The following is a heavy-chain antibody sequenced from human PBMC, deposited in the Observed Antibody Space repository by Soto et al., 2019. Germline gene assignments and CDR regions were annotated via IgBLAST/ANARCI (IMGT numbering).Heavy chain of an antibody. D-gene: IGHD6-13*01. V-gene: IGHV5-51*01. Sequence: PGESLKISCKGSGYSFTSYWVAWVRQMPGKGLEWMGIIYPGDSDTRYSPSFQGQVTISADKSISTAYLQWSSLKASDTAMYYCARRTAASKGYNYYYDMDVWGQGTTVTVSS. CDR1: GYSFTSYW. J-gene: IGHJ6*02. CDR3: ARRTAASKGYNYYYDMDV. CDR2: IYPGDSDT.